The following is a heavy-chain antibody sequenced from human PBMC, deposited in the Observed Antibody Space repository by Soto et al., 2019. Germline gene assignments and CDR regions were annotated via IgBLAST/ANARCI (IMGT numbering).Heavy chain of an antibody. V-gene: IGHV4-39*01. D-gene: IGHD4-17*01. CDR2: IYYSGST. CDR1: GGSISRSSYY. J-gene: IGHJ4*02. Sequence: QLQLQESGPGLVKPSETLSLTCTVSGGSISRSSYYWGWIRQPPGKGLEWIGSIYYSGSTYYNPSLKSRVTISVDTSKNQFSLKRSSVPAADTAVYYCARHDYGGFGLWGQGTLVTVSS. CDR3: ARHDYGGFGL.